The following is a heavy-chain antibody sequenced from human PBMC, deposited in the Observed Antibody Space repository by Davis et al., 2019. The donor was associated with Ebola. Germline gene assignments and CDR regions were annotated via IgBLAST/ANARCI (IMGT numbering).Heavy chain of an antibody. V-gene: IGHV4-59*11. CDR3: AILNSSGWYKYTFDI. D-gene: IGHD6-19*01. CDR2: IYYSGST. Sequence: PSETLSLTCTVSGGSISSHYWSWIRQPPGKGLEWIGYIYYSGSTNYNPSLQSRVAISVDTSKNQFSLKLSSVTAADTAVYFCAILNSSGWYKYTFDIWGQGTMVTVSS. CDR1: GGSISSHY. J-gene: IGHJ3*02.